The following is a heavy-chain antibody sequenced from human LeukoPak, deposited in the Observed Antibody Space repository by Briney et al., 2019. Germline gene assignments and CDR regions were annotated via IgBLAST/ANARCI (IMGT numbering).Heavy chain of an antibody. Sequence: SETLSLTCDVSGGSISSGLYSWSWIRQHPGKGLEWIGYIHHSGSTYYNPSLKSRVIISVDTSKNQFSLKLNSVTAADTAVYYCAISGWYTGPFDYWGQGTLVTVSS. CDR3: AISGWYTGPFDY. CDR2: IHHSGST. CDR1: GGSISSGLYS. D-gene: IGHD6-19*01. J-gene: IGHJ4*02. V-gene: IGHV4-31*11.